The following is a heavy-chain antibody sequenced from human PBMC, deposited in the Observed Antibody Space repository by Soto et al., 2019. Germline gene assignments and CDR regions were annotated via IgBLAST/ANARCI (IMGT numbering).Heavy chain of an antibody. CDR1: GFAFSDYA. CDR3: ANARTFFDF. Sequence: EVHLLESGGGLVQPGGSLRLSCAASGFAFSDYAMTGVRQAPGKGLEWVSDISDGDGATHYADSVKGRFTISRDDSKNTLYLQLDSLRAEDEAVYYCANARTFFDFWGQGTLVTVSS. CDR2: ISDGDGAT. D-gene: IGHD3-16*01. V-gene: IGHV3-23*01. J-gene: IGHJ4*02.